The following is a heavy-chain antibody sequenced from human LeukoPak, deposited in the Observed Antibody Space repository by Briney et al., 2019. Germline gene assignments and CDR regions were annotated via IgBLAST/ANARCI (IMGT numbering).Heavy chain of an antibody. D-gene: IGHD3-22*01. J-gene: IGHJ4*02. CDR2: IHSDGSST. CDR3: ARSGWPYYFDY. CDR1: GFTLSSYW. V-gene: IGHV3-74*01. Sequence: GGSLRLSCAASGFTLSSYWMHWVRQAPGKGLVWVSRIHSDGSSTSYADSVRGRFTISRDDAKSTLYLQMNSLRAEDTAVYYCARSGWPYYFDYWGQGTLVTVSS.